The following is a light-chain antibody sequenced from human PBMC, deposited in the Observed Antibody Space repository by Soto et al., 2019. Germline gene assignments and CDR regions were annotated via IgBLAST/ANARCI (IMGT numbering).Light chain of an antibody. J-gene: IGKJ1*01. CDR3: QQYGSSPWT. V-gene: IGKV3-20*01. CDR1: QSVSSSY. Sequence: EIVLTQSPGTLSLSPGERATLSFRASQSVSSSYLAWYQQKPGQAPRPLIYGASSRAIGIPDRFSGSGSGTDFTLAISRLEPEDFSVYYCQQYGSSPWTFGQGTKVEIK. CDR2: GAS.